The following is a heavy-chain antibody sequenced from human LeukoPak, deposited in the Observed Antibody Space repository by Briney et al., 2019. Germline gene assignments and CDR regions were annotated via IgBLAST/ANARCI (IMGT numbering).Heavy chain of an antibody. CDR3: ARALYSYGFEDY. J-gene: IGHJ4*02. D-gene: IGHD5-18*01. CDR2: VYYSGST. CDR1: GGSISSYY. V-gene: IGHV4-59*01. Sequence: SETLSLTCTVSGGSISSYYWSWIRQPPGKGLEWIGYVYYSGSTNYNPSLKSRVTISVGTSKNQFSLKLSSVTAADTAVYYCARALYSYGFEDYWGQGTLVTVSS.